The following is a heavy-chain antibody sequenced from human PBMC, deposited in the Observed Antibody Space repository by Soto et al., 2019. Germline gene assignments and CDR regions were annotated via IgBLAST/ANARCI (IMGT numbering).Heavy chain of an antibody. CDR1: GGSISSYY. CDR3: ARATVTFRGGYYYYYYMDV. J-gene: IGHJ6*03. D-gene: IGHD4-17*01. CDR2: IYYSGST. V-gene: IGHV4-59*01. Sequence: QVQLQESGPGLVKPSETLSLTCTVSGGSISSYYWSWIRQPPGKGLEWIGYIYYSGSTNYNPSLKRRGATSVDTSKNQYSLQQSSVTAADTAVYYCARATVTFRGGYYYYYYMDVWGKGTTVTVSS.